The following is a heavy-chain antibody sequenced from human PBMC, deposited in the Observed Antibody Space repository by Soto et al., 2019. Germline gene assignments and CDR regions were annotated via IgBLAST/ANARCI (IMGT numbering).Heavy chain of an antibody. D-gene: IGHD3-10*01. Sequence: PGGSLRLSCEASGFTFSSYSFNWVRQAPGQGLEWVSAISGSGGSTYYADSVKGRFTISRDNSKNTLYLQMNSLRAEDTAVYYCAKDYYGSAPDYWGQGTLVTVSS. J-gene: IGHJ4*02. V-gene: IGHV3-23*01. CDR1: GFTFSSYS. CDR3: AKDYYGSAPDY. CDR2: ISGSGGST.